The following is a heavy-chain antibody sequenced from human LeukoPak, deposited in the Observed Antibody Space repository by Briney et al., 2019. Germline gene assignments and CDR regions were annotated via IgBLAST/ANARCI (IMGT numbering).Heavy chain of an antibody. V-gene: IGHV4-4*07. D-gene: IGHD2-2*01. CDR1: GGSISSYY. CDR3: AREACSSTSCQIFHYYYYYYGMDV. J-gene: IGHJ6*01. Sequence: PSETLSLTCTVSGGSISSYYWSWIRQPAGKGLEWIGRVYTSGSTNYNPSLKSRVTMSVDTSKNQFSLKLSSVTAADTAVYYCAREACSSTSCQIFHYYYYYYGMDVWGQGTPVTVSS. CDR2: VYTSGST.